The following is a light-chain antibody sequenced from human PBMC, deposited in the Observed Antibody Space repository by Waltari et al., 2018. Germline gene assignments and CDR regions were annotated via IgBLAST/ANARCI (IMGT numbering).Light chain of an antibody. CDR1: QSVSRA. CDR2: GAS. Sequence: EIVLTQSPGTLSLSLGERATVSCRASQSVSRALAWYQQKPGQAPRLLIYGASTRAPGIPDRFSGSCSGTDFSLTISRLEPDDFAVYYCQHYLRLPVTFGQGTTVEI. J-gene: IGKJ1*01. V-gene: IGKV3-20*01. CDR3: QHYLRLPVT.